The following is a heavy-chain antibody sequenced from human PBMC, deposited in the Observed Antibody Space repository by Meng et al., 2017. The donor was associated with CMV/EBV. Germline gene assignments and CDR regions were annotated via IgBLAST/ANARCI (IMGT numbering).Heavy chain of an antibody. CDR1: GYTFTGYY. D-gene: IGHD1-26*01. CDR3: ARSRHSGSYYAY. V-gene: IGHV1-2*02. J-gene: IGHJ4*02. CDR2: INPNSGGT. Sequence: CKASGYTFTGYYMHWVRQAPGQGLEWMGWINPNSGGTNYAQKFQGRVTMTRDTSISTAYMELSRLRSDDTAVYYCARSRHSGSYYAYWGQGTLVTVSS.